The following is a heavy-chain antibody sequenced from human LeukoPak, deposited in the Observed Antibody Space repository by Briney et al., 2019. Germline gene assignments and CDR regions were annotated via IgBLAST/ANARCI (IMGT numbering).Heavy chain of an antibody. CDR1: GFTFSGYW. D-gene: IGHD3-22*01. J-gene: IGHJ4*02. CDR3: ARDHPYYYDSSGYYLDY. V-gene: IGHV3-7*01. CDR2: INQDGSEK. Sequence: GGSLRLSCAASGFTFSGYWMSWVRQAPGKGLEWVANINQDGSEKYYVDSVKGRFTISRDNAKNSLYLQMNSLRAEDTAVYYCARDHPYYYDSSGYYLDYWGQGTLVTVSS.